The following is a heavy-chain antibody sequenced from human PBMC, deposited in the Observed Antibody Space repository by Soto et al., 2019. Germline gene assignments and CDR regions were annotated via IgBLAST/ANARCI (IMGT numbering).Heavy chain of an antibody. CDR1: GFIFSSFG. CDR3: ARDGRDCSDGVCYFHH. V-gene: IGHV3-48*02. CDR2: ISRSSSTI. J-gene: IGHJ1*01. D-gene: IGHD2-8*01. Sequence: GGSLRLSCAASGFIFSSFGMNWARQAPGKGLEWISYISRSSSTIYYADSVKGRFTVSRDNAKNSLYLRMNSLRDEDTAVYYCARDGRDCSDGVCYFHHWGQGTLVTVSS.